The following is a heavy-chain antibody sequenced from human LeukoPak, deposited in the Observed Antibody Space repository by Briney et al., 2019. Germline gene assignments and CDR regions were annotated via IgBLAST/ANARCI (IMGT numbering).Heavy chain of an antibody. V-gene: IGHV3-30*04. J-gene: IGHJ4*02. CDR1: GFTFSSYA. CDR3: ARDRLASYYFDY. CDR2: ISYDGSNK. Sequence: GGSLRLSCAASGFTFSSYAMHWVRQAPGKGLEWVAVISYDGSNKYYADSVKGRFTISRDNSKNTLYLQMNSLRAEDTAVYYCARDRLASYYFDYWGQGTLVTVSS. D-gene: IGHD6-19*01.